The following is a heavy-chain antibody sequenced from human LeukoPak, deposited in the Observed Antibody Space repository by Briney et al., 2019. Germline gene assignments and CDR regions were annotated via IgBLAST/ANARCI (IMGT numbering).Heavy chain of an antibody. CDR2: ISSTGKYI. J-gene: IGHJ4*02. CDR1: GFSFGAYS. V-gene: IGHV3-21*01. Sequence: PGGSLRLSCAASGFSFGAYSLNWVRQAPGKGLEWISSISSTGKYIYYADSVKGRFTISRDNAKNSLYLQMDSLRAEDTAIYYCARVEAWQWLADLDPSPFDFWGQGTLVTVSS. D-gene: IGHD6-19*01. CDR3: ARVEAWQWLADLDPSPFDF.